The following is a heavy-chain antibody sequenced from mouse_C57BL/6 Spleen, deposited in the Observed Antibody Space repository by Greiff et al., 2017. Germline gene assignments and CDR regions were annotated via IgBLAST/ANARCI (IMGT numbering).Heavy chain of an antibody. CDR1: GYTFTSYW. CDR2: IDPSDSYT. D-gene: IGHD1-1*01. CDR3: ARYGGYAMDY. J-gene: IGHJ4*01. Sequence: VQLQQPGAELVMPGASVKLSCKASGYTFTSYWMHWVKQRPGQGLEWIGEIDPSDSYTNYNQKFKGKSTLTVDKSSSTAYMPLSSLTSEDSAVYYCARYGGYAMDYWGQGTSVTVAS. V-gene: IGHV1-69*01.